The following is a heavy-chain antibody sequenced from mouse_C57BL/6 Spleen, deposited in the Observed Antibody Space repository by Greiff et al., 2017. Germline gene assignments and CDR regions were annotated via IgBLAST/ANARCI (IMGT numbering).Heavy chain of an antibody. D-gene: IGHD1-1*01. V-gene: IGHV1-82*01. Sequence: VQLQQSGPELVKPGASVKISCKASGYAFSSSWMNWVKQRPGKGLEWIGRISPGDGDTNYNGKFKGKATLTADKSSSTAYMQLSSLTSEDSAVYFCARSRYYYGSSVYAMDCWGQGTSVTVSS. J-gene: IGHJ4*01. CDR1: GYAFSSSW. CDR2: ISPGDGDT. CDR3: ARSRYYYGSSVYAMDC.